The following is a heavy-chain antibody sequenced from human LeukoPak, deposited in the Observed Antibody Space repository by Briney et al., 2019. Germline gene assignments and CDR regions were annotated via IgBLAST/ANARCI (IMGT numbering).Heavy chain of an antibody. CDR3: ARGRPGKYYFDS. Sequence: GGSLRLSCVGSGFTFSADSMNWVRQAPDKGLEWISYISRSGSTTYYGDSVKGRSTISRDNAKNSVFLQLNSLRDEDTAVYFCARGRPGKYYFDSWGQGALVIVSS. V-gene: IGHV3-48*02. CDR1: GFTFSADS. CDR2: ISRSGSTT. D-gene: IGHD1-14*01. J-gene: IGHJ4*02.